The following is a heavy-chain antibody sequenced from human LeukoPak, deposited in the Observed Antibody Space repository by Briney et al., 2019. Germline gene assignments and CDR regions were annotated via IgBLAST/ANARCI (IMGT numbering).Heavy chain of an antibody. Sequence: PGGSLRLSCAASGFTFSSYAMSWVRQAPGKGLEWVSVISGSDGSTYYADSVKGRFTISRDNSKNTLYLQMNSLRAEDTAVCYCAKPRGEEWLVGLYDAFDIWGQGTMVTVSS. V-gene: IGHV3-23*01. CDR2: ISGSDGST. J-gene: IGHJ3*02. CDR1: GFTFSSYA. D-gene: IGHD6-19*01. CDR3: AKPRGEEWLVGLYDAFDI.